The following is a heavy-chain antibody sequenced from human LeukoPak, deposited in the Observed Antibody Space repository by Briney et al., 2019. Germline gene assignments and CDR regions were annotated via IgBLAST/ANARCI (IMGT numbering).Heavy chain of an antibody. D-gene: IGHD3-22*01. V-gene: IGHV3-20*04. J-gene: IGHJ3*02. Sequence: GGSLRLSCAASGFTFDDYGMSWVRQAPGKGLEWVSGINWNGGSTGYADSVKGRFTISRDYAKNSLYLQMNSLRVEDTALYYCARGVTMIRYDAFDIWGQGTMVTVSS. CDR2: INWNGGST. CDR1: GFTFDDYG. CDR3: ARGVTMIRYDAFDI.